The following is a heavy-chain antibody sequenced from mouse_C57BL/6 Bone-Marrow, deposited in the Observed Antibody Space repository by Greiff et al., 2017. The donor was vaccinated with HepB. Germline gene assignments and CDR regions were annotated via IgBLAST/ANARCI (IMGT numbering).Heavy chain of an antibody. J-gene: IGHJ2*01. CDR2: LNPSSGYT. D-gene: IGHD2-10*01. CDR3: ARRRAYDGNSPIDY. Sequence: QVQLKESGAELARPGASVKMSCKASGYTFTSYTLHWVKQRPGQGLEWIGHLNPSSGYTKYNPKFKDKATLTADKSSSTAYMQLSSLTSEDTAVYNCARRRAYDGNSPIDYWGQGTTLTVSS. V-gene: IGHV1-4*01. CDR1: GYTFTSYT.